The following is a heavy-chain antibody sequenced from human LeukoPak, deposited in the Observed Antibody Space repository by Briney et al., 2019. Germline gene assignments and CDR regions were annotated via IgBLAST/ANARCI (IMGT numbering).Heavy chain of an antibody. CDR3: ARNYGDYVYYFDY. CDR2: IIPIVGTA. CDR1: GGTFSSYA. V-gene: IGHV1-69*05. J-gene: IGHJ4*02. D-gene: IGHD4-17*01. Sequence: GASVKVSCKASGGTFSSYAISWVRQAPGQGLEWMGGIIPIVGTANYAQKFQGRVTITTDESTSTAYMELSSLRSEDTAVYYCARNYGDYVYYFDYWGQGTLVTVSS.